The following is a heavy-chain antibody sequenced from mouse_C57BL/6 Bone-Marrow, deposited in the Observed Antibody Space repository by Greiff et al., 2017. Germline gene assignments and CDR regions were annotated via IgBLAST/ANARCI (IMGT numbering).Heavy chain of an antibody. V-gene: IGHV1-59*01. CDR3: ARSGLAFYYYSRSSAWFAY. D-gene: IGHD1-1*01. J-gene: IGHJ3*01. CDR2: IDPSDSYT. CDR1: GYTFTSYW. Sequence: QVQLQQPGAELVRPGTSVKLSCKASGYTFTSYWMHWVKQRPGQGLEWIGVIDPSDSYTNYNQKFKGKATLTVDTSSSTAYMQLSSLTSEDSAVYYCARSGLAFYYYSRSSAWFAYWGQGTLVTVSA.